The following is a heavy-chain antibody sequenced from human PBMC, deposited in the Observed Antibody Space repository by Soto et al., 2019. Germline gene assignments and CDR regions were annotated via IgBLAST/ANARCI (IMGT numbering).Heavy chain of an antibody. CDR3: AKDQGIAASHGID. D-gene: IGHD6-13*01. CDR2: ISNDGSDK. V-gene: IGHV3-30*18. Sequence: QVQLVESGGGVVQPGGSLRLSFAASGFTFNNYGMHWVRRAPGKGLEWVATISNDGSDKYYADSVKGRLTISRDNSKNTVYLQMNSLRAEETAVYYCAKDQGIAASHGIDWGQGTMVTVSS. CDR1: GFTFNNYG. J-gene: IGHJ3*01.